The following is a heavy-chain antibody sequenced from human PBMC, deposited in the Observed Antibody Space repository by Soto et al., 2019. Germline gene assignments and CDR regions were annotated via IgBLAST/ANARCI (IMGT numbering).Heavy chain of an antibody. Sequence: QVQLQESGPGLVKPSQTLSLTCTVSGGSISSGGYYWSWIRQHPGKGLEWIGYIYYSGSTYYNPSLKSRVTISVDTSKNQFSLKLSSVTXXXXXXXXXXXXXXXXXXXXXXXXGQGTLVTVSS. CDR3: XXXXXXXXXXXXXX. J-gene: IGHJ4*02. CDR1: GGSISSGGYY. V-gene: IGHV4-31*03. CDR2: IYYSGST.